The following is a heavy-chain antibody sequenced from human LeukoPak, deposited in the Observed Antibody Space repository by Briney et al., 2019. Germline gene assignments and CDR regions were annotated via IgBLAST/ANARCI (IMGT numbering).Heavy chain of an antibody. CDR3: AREAWVSGDSKYRYYGIDV. V-gene: IGHV4-61*01. J-gene: IGHJ6*02. CDR1: GGSVSSGSYY. CDR2: IDYSGST. Sequence: PSETLSLTCTVSGGSVSSGSYYWSWIRQPPGKGLEWIGYIDYSGSTNYTPSLKSRVTISVDTSKNQFSLKLSSVTAADTALCYCAREAWVSGDSKYRYYGIDVWGQGTTVTVSS. D-gene: IGHD4-17*01.